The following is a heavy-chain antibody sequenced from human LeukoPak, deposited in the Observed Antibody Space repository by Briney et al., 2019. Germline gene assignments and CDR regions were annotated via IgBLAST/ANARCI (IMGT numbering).Heavy chain of an antibody. CDR3: AARAATGTIVDS. Sequence: SETLSLTCTVSGGSISSGDYYWSWVRQPPGKGLEWIGYIYYSGSTYYNPSLKSRVTISVDTSKNQFSLKLSSVTAADTAVYYCAARAATGTIVDSWGQGTLVTVSS. CDR2: IYYSGST. J-gene: IGHJ4*02. CDR1: GGSISSGDYY. V-gene: IGHV4-30-4*01. D-gene: IGHD6-13*01.